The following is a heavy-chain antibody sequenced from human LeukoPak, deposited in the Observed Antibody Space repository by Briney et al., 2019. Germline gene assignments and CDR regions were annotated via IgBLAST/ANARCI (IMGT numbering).Heavy chain of an antibody. J-gene: IGHJ4*02. V-gene: IGHV3-7*01. CDR1: GFTFSSYW. D-gene: IGHD1-26*01. CDR3: AKLNSKGELLPRYFDY. CDR2: IKQDGSEK. Sequence: PGGSLRLSCAASGFTFSSYWMSWVRQAPGKGLEWVANIKQDGSEKYYVDSVKGRYTISRDNAKNSLYLQTNSLRAEDTAVYYCAKLNSKGELLPRYFDYWGQGTLVTVSS.